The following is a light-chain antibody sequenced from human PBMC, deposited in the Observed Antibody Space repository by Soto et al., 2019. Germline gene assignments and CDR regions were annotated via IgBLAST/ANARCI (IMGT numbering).Light chain of an antibody. V-gene: IGKV1-39*01. J-gene: IGKJ1*01. CDR1: QSITTF. CDR2: AAS. CDR3: QQAYGAPPT. Sequence: DIQVTQSPSSLSASVGDRVTITCRASQSITTFLNWYQQKPVNAPKLLIYAASSLQTGVPSRFSGSGSGTDFTLTISSLQREDFATYYCQQAYGAPPTFGQGTKVDIK.